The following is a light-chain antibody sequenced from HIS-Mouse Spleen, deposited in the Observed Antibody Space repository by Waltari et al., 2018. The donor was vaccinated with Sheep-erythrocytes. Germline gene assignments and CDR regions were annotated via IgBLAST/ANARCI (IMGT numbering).Light chain of an antibody. CDR3: QQYYSYPYT. J-gene: IGKJ2*01. Sequence: AIRMTQSPSSLSASTGDRVTITCRAGQGISSYLAWYQQKPEKAPKLLIYAASTLQSGVPSRFSGSGSGTDFTLTISCLQSEDFATYYCQQYYSYPYTFGQGTKLEIK. CDR1: QGISSY. CDR2: AAS. V-gene: IGKV1-8*01.